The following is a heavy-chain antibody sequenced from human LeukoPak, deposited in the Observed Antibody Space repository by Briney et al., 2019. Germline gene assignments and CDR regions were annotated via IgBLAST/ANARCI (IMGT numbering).Heavy chain of an antibody. J-gene: IGHJ6*03. D-gene: IGHD3-3*01. CDR2: ISPYNGNT. Sequence: ASVKVSCKASAYTFSRYGISWVRQAPGQGLEWMGWISPYNGNTKYAQKFQGRVTLTTDRSTSTAYMELSSLRSEDTAVYYCARDYHLYYDFWSGTYYYYYMDVWGKGTTVTVSS. V-gene: IGHV1-18*01. CDR3: ARDYHLYYDFWSGTYYYYYMDV. CDR1: AYTFSRYG.